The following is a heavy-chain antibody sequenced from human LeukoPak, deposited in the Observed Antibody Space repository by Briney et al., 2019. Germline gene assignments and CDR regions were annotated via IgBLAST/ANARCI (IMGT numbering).Heavy chain of an antibody. CDR2: IRYDGSNK. CDR3: AKGARSGSYLYYFDY. CDR1: GFTFSSYG. V-gene: IGHV3-30*02. Sequence: TGGSLRLSCVEPGFTFSSYGMHWVCQAPRKGLGWVAFIRYDGSNKYYADSVKGRFTISRDNSKNTLYLQMNSLRAEDTAVYYCAKGARSGSYLYYFDYWGQGTLVTVSS. D-gene: IGHD3-10*01. J-gene: IGHJ4*02.